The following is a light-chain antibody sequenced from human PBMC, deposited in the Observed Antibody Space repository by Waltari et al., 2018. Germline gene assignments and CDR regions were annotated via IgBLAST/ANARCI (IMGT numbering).Light chain of an antibody. CDR1: QDIDNS. CDR3: QQYDDFPHT. J-gene: IGKJ2*01. V-gene: IGKV1-33*01. CDR2: DAS. Sequence: DIQMTQSPSFLSASVGDRVTITCQASQDIDNSLTWYQQRPGKAPNVLIYDASHLETGVPSRFSGSGSGTHFTLTISSLRPEDVASYYCQQYDDFPHTFGQGTHLEI.